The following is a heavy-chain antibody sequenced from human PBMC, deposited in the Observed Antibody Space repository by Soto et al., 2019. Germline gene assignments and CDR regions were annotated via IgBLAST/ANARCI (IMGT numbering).Heavy chain of an antibody. Sequence: EVQLLESGGGLVHPGGSLRLSCAASGFTFNNFAMSWVRQAPGKRLEWVAATSDTGGTTYYADSVKGRFTISRDNAKKTVSLQMNRLRAEDTALYYCAKDGYYHDSSGYSYFDYWGQGILVSVST. CDR2: TSDTGGTT. CDR1: GFTFNNFA. CDR3: AKDGYYHDSSGYSYFDY. J-gene: IGHJ4*02. D-gene: IGHD3-22*01. V-gene: IGHV3-23*01.